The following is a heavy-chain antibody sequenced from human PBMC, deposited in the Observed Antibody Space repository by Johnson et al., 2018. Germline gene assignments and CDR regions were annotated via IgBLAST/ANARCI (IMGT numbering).Heavy chain of an antibody. CDR2: INRGGST. Sequence: QVQLQQWGAGLLKPSETLSLICTVYGGSFSGHYWSWIRQPPGKGLEWIGEINRGGSTNYNPSLKSRVTMSIDTSKNQFSLKVKSLTAADSAVYYCARGFHDFWSGQWYGRDVWGQGTTVTVSS. CDR1: GGSFSGHY. V-gene: IGHV4-34*01. CDR3: ARGFHDFWSGQWYGRDV. D-gene: IGHD3-3*01. J-gene: IGHJ6*02.